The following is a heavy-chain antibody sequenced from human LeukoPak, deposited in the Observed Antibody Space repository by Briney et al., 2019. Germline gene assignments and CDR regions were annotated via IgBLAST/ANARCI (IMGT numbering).Heavy chain of an antibody. V-gene: IGHV1-46*01. CDR2: NPSGGST. CDR3: ARGLPYYYGSGSYFDY. Sequence: NPSGGSTSYAQKFQGRVTMTRDTSTSTVYMELSSLRSEDTAVYYCARGLPYYYGSGSYFDYWGQGTLVTVSP. J-gene: IGHJ4*02. D-gene: IGHD3-10*01.